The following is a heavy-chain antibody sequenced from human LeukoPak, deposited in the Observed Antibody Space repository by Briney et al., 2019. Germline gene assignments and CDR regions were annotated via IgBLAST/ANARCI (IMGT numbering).Heavy chain of an antibody. CDR1: GGTFSSYT. CDR2: IIPILGIA. J-gene: IGHJ4*02. D-gene: IGHD4-23*01. V-gene: IGHV1-69*02. Sequence: ASVKVSCKASGGTFSSYTISWVRQAPGQGLEWMGRIIPILGIANYAQKFQGRVTITADKSTSTAYMELSSLRSEDTAVYYCASHEARVGYCDYWGQGTLVTASS. CDR3: ASHEARVGYCDY.